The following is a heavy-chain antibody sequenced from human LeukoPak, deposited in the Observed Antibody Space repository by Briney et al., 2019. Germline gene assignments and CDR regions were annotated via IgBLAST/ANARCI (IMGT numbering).Heavy chain of an antibody. CDR2: IIPILGIA. J-gene: IGHJ4*02. CDR1: GGTFSSYA. Sequence: SVKVSCKASGGTFSSYAISWVRQAPGQGLEWMGRIIPILGIANYAQKFQGRVTITADKSTSTAYMELSSLRSEDTAVYYCASYAVGDYYDSCGYDYWGQGTLVTVSS. D-gene: IGHD3-22*01. CDR3: ASYAVGDYYDSCGYDY. V-gene: IGHV1-69*04.